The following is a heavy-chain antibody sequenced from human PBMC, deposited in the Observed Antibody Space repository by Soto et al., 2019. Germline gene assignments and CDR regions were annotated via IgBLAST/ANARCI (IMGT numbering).Heavy chain of an antibody. D-gene: IGHD2-15*01. CDR3: AKGYCSATACPQGQKTWFDP. V-gene: IGHV3-33*06. J-gene: IGHJ5*02. CDR2: IWYDGSNK. Sequence: GGSLRLSCAASGFTFSSYGMHWVRQAPGKGLEWVAVIWYDGSNKYYADSVKGRFTISRDNSKNTLYLQMNSLRAEDTAVYYCAKGYCSATACPQGQKTWFDPWGLGTLVTVSS. CDR1: GFTFSSYG.